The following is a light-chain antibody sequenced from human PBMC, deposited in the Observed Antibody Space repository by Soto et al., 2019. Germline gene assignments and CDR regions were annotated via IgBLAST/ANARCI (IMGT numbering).Light chain of an antibody. CDR3: SLYTISSIRL. Sequence: QSALTQPASVSGSPGQSITISCTGISSDVGGYNYVSWYQQHPGKAPKLMIYEVSNRPSGVSNRFSGSKSGNTASLTISWRQAEDQADYYSSLYTISSIRLVGGATKPTVL. V-gene: IGLV2-14*01. CDR2: EVS. CDR1: SSDVGGYNY. J-gene: IGLJ2*01.